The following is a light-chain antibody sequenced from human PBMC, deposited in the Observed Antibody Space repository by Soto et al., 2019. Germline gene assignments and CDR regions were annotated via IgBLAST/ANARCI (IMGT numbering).Light chain of an antibody. CDR2: DAS. J-gene: IGKJ1*01. CDR3: QQYNSYPWT. V-gene: IGKV1-5*01. CDR1: QGISRW. Sequence: IQMTQSPSTLSASVSDRFTITCRASQGISRWLAWYQQKPGKAPKLLIHDASSLESGVPSGFSGSGSGTEFTLTISSLQPDDFATYYCQQYNSYPWTFGQGTKVDIK.